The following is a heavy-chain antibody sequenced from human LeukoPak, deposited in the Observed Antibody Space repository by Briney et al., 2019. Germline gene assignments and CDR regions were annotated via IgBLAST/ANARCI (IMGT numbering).Heavy chain of an antibody. D-gene: IGHD3-22*01. Sequence: GASVKVSCKASGYTFTDYYMHWVRQAPGQGLEWMGWINPNSGGTNYAQKFQGRVTMTRDTSISTAYMELSRLRSDDTAVYYCARDYYDSSGFGAFDIWGQGTMVTVSS. CDR1: GYTFTDYY. V-gene: IGHV1-2*02. CDR2: INPNSGGT. CDR3: ARDYYDSSGFGAFDI. J-gene: IGHJ3*02.